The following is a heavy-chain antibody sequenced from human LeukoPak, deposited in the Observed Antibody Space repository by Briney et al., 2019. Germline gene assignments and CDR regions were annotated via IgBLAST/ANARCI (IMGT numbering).Heavy chain of an antibody. V-gene: IGHV1-8*01. J-gene: IGHJ6*03. D-gene: IGHD1-1*01. CDR1: GYTFTSYD. CDR2: MNPNSGNT. CDR3: ARAAGTPLDYYCYMDV. Sequence: APVKVSCKASGYTFTSYDINWVRQATGQGLEWMGWMNPNSGNTGYAQKFQGRVSMTRNTSISTAYMELSSLRSEDTAVYYCARAAGTPLDYYCYMDVWGKGTTVTVSS.